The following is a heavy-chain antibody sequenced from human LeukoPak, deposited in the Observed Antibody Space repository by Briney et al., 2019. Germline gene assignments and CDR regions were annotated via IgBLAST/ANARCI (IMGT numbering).Heavy chain of an antibody. V-gene: IGHV3-7*01. Sequence: PGGSLRLSRAASGFTFSSYWMSWVRQAPGKGLEWVANIKQDGSEKYYVDSVKGRFTISRDNAKNSLYLQMNSLRAEDTAVYYCARDGPYYDILTGYVVPPYFDYWGQGTLVTVSS. CDR2: IKQDGSEK. J-gene: IGHJ4*02. D-gene: IGHD3-9*01. CDR3: ARDGPYYDILTGYVVPPYFDY. CDR1: GFTFSSYW.